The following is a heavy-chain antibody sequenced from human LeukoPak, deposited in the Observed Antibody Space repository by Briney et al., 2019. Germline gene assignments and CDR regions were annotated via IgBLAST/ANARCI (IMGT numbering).Heavy chain of an antibody. CDR3: ARSLPGAIGAADF. D-gene: IGHD3-3*01. V-gene: IGHV4-61*03. CDR1: GGSIRSGGYS. J-gene: IGHJ4*02. Sequence: SETLSLTCAVSGGSIRSGGYSWSWIRQPPGKGLEWIAYTHSSGNTGYNPSLKSRVTISLDTSKNHFSLKVTSMTAADTGVYYCARSLPGAIGAADFWGQGTLVTVSS. CDR2: THSSGNT.